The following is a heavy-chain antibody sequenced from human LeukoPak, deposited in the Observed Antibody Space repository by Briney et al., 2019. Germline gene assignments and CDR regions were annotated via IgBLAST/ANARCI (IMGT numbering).Heavy chain of an antibody. J-gene: IGHJ6*03. Sequence: PGGSLRLSCAASGFTFSSYSMNWVRQAPGKGLEWVSSISSSSSYIYYADSVKGRFTISRDNAKNSLYLQMNSLRAEDTAVYYLGRDVFIVVVPAARNRDFGGKGTRVTVSS. V-gene: IGHV3-21*01. CDR2: ISSSSSYI. D-gene: IGHD2-2*01. CDR1: GFTFSSYS. CDR3: GRDVFIVVVPAARNRDF.